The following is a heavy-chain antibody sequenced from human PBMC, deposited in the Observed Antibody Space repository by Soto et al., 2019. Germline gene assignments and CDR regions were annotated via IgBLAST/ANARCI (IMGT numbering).Heavy chain of an antibody. CDR3: AINGYSSSWSSPYWYFDL. D-gene: IGHD6-13*01. CDR2: ISGSGGST. V-gene: IGHV3-23*01. J-gene: IGHJ2*01. CDR1: GFTFSSYA. Sequence: EVQLLESGGGLVQPGGSLRLSCAASGFTFSSYAMSWVRQAPGKGLEWVSAISGSGGSTYYADSVKGRFTISRDNSKNPLYLKTNVLRAEDTAIYYCAINGYSSSWSSPYWYFDLLGRCTLVTVSS.